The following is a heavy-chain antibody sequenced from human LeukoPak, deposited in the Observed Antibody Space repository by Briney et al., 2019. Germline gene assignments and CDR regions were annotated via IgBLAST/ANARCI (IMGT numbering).Heavy chain of an antibody. CDR3: ARDLELAAPDSYYYYYYYMDV. Sequence: GASVKVSCKASGYTFTSYGISWVRQAPGQGLEWMGWISAYNGNTNYAQKLQGRVTMTTDTSTSTAYMELRSLRSDDTAVYYCARDLELAAPDSYYYYYYYMDVWGKGTTVTVSS. D-gene: IGHD1-7*01. J-gene: IGHJ6*03. V-gene: IGHV1-18*01. CDR1: GYTFTSYG. CDR2: ISAYNGNT.